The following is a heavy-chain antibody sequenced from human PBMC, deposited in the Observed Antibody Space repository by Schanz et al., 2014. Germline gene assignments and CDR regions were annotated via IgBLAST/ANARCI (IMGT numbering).Heavy chain of an antibody. Sequence: DVQLLESGGGLVQPGGSLTLSCAASGFTFSSYAMSWVRQAPGKGLEWVSAISGSGGSTYYADSVKGRFTISRDNSKNTLYLQMNSLRADDTAVYYCARNRGSGGQNWYFDLWGRGTLVTVSS. CDR3: ARNRGSGGQNWYFDL. D-gene: IGHD1-26*01. CDR2: ISGSGGST. J-gene: IGHJ2*01. V-gene: IGHV3-23*01. CDR1: GFTFSSYA.